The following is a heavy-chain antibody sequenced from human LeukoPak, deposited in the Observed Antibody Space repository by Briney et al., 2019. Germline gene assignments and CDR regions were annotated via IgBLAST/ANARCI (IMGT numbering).Heavy chain of an antibody. CDR2: INPSGGST. D-gene: IGHD3-22*01. CDR1: GYTFTSYY. V-gene: IGHV1-46*01. Sequence: ASVKVSCKASGYTFTSYYMHWVRQAPGQGLEWMGIINPSGGSTSYAQKFQGRITMTRDTSTSTVYMELSSLRSEDTAVYYCARTYYYDSSGYLGFDPWGQGTLVTVSS. CDR3: ARTYYYDSSGYLGFDP. J-gene: IGHJ5*02.